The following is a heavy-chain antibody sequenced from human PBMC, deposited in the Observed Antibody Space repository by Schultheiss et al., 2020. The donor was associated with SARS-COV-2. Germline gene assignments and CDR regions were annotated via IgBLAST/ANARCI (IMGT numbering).Heavy chain of an antibody. CDR2: ISYDGSNK. D-gene: IGHD2-2*02. CDR1: GFTVSSYA. J-gene: IGHJ4*02. CDR3: ARDGGYCSSTSCYSDLDY. Sequence: GGSLRLSCAASGFTVSSYAMHWVRQAPGKGLEWVAVISYDGSNKYYADSVKGRFTISRDNSKNTLYLQMNSLRAEDTAVYYCARDGGYCSSTSCYSDLDYWGQGTLVTVSS. V-gene: IGHV3-30*04.